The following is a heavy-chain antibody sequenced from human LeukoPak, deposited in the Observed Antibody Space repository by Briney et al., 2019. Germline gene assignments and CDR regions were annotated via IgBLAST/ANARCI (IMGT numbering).Heavy chain of an antibody. D-gene: IGHD3-10*01. V-gene: IGHV3-64*01. Sequence: PGGSLRLSCAASGFTFSDYAMHWVRQAPGKGLEYVSAISTDGGGTYYVNSVKGRFTISRDNSKNTLYLQMGSLRAEDMAVYHCARYGSGSYYHYWGQGTLVTVSS. J-gene: IGHJ4*02. CDR3: ARYGSGSYYHY. CDR2: ISTDGGGT. CDR1: GFTFSDYA.